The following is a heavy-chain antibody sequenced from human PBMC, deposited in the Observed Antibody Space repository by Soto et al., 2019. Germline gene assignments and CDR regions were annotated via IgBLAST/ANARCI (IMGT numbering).Heavy chain of an antibody. J-gene: IGHJ5*02. D-gene: IGHD6-13*01. CDR1: GYTFTSYA. Sequence: ASVKVSCKASGYTFTSYAMHWVRQAPGQRLEWMGWINAGNGNTKYSQQLQGRVTITRDTSASTAYMELSSLRSEDTAVYYCARGPPYDCSRWYRPPASTWLDPCGEGNLVTVSS. CDR2: INAGNGNT. V-gene: IGHV1-3*01. CDR3: ARGPPYDCSRWYRPPASTWLDP.